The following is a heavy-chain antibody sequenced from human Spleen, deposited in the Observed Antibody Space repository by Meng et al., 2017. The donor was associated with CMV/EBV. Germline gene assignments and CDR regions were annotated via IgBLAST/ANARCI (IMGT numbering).Heavy chain of an antibody. CDR2: IDYDGSDE. J-gene: IGHJ3*02. CDR3: ARDARYQLLYSSDAFDI. V-gene: IGHV3-30*02. CDR1: GFTFSAYG. Sequence: GGSLRLSCAASGFTFSAYGMHWVRQAPGKGLEWVAFIDYDGSDEYHADSVKGRFTISRDNAKNSLYLQMNSLRAEDTAVYYCARDARYQLLYSSDAFDIWGQGTMVTVSS. D-gene: IGHD2-2*02.